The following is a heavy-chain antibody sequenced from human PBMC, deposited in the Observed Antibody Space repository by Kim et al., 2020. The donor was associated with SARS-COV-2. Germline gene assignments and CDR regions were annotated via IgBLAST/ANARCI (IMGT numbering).Heavy chain of an antibody. CDR3: TTLISAAGRGY. J-gene: IGHJ4*02. D-gene: IGHD6-13*01. V-gene: IGHV3-15*01. CDR2: T. Sequence: TDYAAPVKGRFTISRDDSKTTLYLQMNSLNTEDTAVYYCTTLISAAGRGYWGQGTLVTVSS.